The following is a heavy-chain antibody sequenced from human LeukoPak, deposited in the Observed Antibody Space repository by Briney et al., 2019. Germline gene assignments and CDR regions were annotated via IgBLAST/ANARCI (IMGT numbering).Heavy chain of an antibody. Sequence: PGGSLRLSCAASEFSVGSNYMTWVRQAPGKGLEWVSLIYSGGSTYYADSVKGRFTISRDNSKNTLYLQMNSLRAEDTAVYYCARESPWLRKQDRGTFDYWGQGTLVTVSS. CDR3: ARESPWLRKQDRGTFDY. V-gene: IGHV3-66*01. D-gene: IGHD5-12*01. CDR1: EFSVGSNY. J-gene: IGHJ4*02. CDR2: IYSGGST.